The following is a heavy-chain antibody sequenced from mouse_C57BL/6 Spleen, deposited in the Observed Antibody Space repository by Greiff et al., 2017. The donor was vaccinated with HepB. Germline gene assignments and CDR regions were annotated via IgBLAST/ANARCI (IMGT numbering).Heavy chain of an antibody. Sequence: QVQLKESGAELAKPGASVKLSCKASGYTFTSYWMHWVKQRPGQGLEWIGYINPSSGYTKYNQKFKDKATLTADKSSSTAYMQLSSLTYVDSAVYYCARSRFYDYAEASYWGQGTLVTVSA. J-gene: IGHJ3*01. D-gene: IGHD2-4*01. CDR2: INPSSGYT. CDR1: GYTFTSYW. V-gene: IGHV1-7*01. CDR3: ARSRFYDYAEASY.